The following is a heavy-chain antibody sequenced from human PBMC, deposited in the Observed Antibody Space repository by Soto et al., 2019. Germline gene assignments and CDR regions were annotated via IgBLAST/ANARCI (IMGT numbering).Heavy chain of an antibody. CDR2: VYHSGTT. CDR3: ANRTPGVWAGVFDY. CDR1: RISISNYY. J-gene: IGHJ4*02. V-gene: IGHV4-59*03. D-gene: IGHD3-10*01. Sequence: SETLSLTCTVSRISISNYYWSWLRQPPGKGPEWIGYVYHSGTTDYNPSLQSRVTISLDTSKNQVSLKLKSVTPADTAVYYCANRTPGVWAGVFDYWSQGTLVTVSS.